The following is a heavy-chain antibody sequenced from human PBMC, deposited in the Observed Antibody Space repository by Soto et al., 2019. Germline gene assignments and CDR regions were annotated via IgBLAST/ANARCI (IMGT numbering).Heavy chain of an antibody. V-gene: IGHV3-23*01. J-gene: IGHJ4*02. CDR3: AKGTAVAGTPFDY. Sequence: EVQLLESGGGLVQPGGSLRLSCAASGFTFSSYAMSWVRQAPGKGLEWVSAISGSGGSTYYADSVKGRFTISRDNXKHTLYLQMNSLRAEDTAVYYCAKGTAVAGTPFDYWGQGTLVTVSS. CDR2: ISGSGGST. CDR1: GFTFSSYA. D-gene: IGHD6-19*01.